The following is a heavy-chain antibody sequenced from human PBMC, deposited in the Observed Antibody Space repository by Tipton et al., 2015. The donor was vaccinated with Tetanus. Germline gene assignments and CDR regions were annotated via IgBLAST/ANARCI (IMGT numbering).Heavy chain of an antibody. CDR1: GYTFTGYY. V-gene: IGHV1-2*02. J-gene: IGHJ4*02. CDR3: ARPDRYCSGGSCYLALDY. Sequence: QSGPEVKKPGASVKVSCKASGYTFTGYYMHWVRQAPGQGLEWMGWINPNSGGTNYAPKFQGRVTITADEPTGTAYMELNSLISEDTAVYYCARPDRYCSGGSCYLALDYWGQGTLVTVSS. D-gene: IGHD2-15*01. CDR2: INPNSGGT.